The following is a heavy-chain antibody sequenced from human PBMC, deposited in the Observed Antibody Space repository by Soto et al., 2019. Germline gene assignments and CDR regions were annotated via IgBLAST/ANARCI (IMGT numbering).Heavy chain of an antibody. V-gene: IGHV4-31*03. D-gene: IGHD3-16*01. Sequence: QVQLQESGPGLVKPSQTLSLSCSVSGVSITTSGHYWNLVRQRPGRGLEWIGYIDSSGTTYYNPSLKTRLAMSVEPSTNQISLKLSSVTAADTPLYFCALGMFMDVWGRGTTVIVSS. CDR1: GVSITTSGHY. CDR3: ALGMFMDV. CDR2: IDSSGTT. J-gene: IGHJ6*03.